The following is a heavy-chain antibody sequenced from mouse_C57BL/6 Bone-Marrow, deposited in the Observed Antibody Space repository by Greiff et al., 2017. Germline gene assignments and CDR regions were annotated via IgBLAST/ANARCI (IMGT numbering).Heavy chain of an antibody. D-gene: IGHD1-1*01. CDR2: ISSGGSYP. Sequence: EVQLVESGGDLVKPGGSLKLSCAASGFTFSSYGMSWVRQTPDKRLEWVATISSGGSYPYYPDSVKGRFTISRDNAKHTLYLQMRSLKSEDTAMYYCSSPSVVAHYYAMDYWGQGTSVTVSS. CDR1: GFTFSSYG. CDR3: SSPSVVAHYYAMDY. J-gene: IGHJ4*01. V-gene: IGHV5-6*01.